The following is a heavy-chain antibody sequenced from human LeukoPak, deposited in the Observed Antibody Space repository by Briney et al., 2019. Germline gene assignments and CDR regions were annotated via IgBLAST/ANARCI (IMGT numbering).Heavy chain of an antibody. D-gene: IGHD3-22*01. V-gene: IGHV1-46*01. Sequence: GASVKVSCKASGYTFTSYYIHWVRQAPGQGLEWMGRIDPIGGSTTYAQKFQGRVTMTSDTSTTTVYMELNSLRSEDTAVYYCARPNGPYYYDNSGHYFLYWGQGTLVTVSS. CDR3: ARPNGPYYYDNSGHYFLY. CDR1: GYTFTSYY. J-gene: IGHJ4*02. CDR2: IDPIGGST.